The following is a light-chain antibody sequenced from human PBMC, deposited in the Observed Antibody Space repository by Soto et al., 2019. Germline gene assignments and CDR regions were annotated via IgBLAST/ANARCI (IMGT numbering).Light chain of an antibody. CDR2: AAS. CDR3: QQYDTSPRT. CDR1: QSLSSGY. J-gene: IGKJ1*01. Sequence: EIVLTQSPGTLSLSPGERATLSCRASQSLSSGYLAWYQQKPGQAPRILIYAASSRATGIPDRFSGSGSGTDFSLTINRXEPEDSAVYYCQQYDTSPRTFGQGTKVDIK. V-gene: IGKV3-20*01.